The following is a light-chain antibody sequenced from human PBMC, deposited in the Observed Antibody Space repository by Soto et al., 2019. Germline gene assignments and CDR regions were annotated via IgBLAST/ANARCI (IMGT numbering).Light chain of an antibody. CDR2: GNT. J-gene: IGLJ2*01. CDR3: LSFDSSLSVV. V-gene: IGLV1-40*01. CDR1: SSNIGAGYD. Sequence: QLVLTQPPSVSGATGQRVTISCTGSSSNIGAGYDVHWYQQLPGRAPKRLIYGNTNRPSGVPDRFSGSKSGTSASLAITGLQAEDEADYYCLSFDSSLSVVFGGGTKRTVL.